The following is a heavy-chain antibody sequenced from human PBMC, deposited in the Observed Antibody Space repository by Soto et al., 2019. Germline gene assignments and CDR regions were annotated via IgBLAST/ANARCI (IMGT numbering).Heavy chain of an antibody. CDR1: GYIFTNHY. D-gene: IGHD3-22*01. CDR2: INPSGGST. Sequence: QVQLVQSGAEVKKPGASVKVSCKASGYIFTNHYIHWVRQAPGQGLGWMGIINPSGGSTNYLQKFQGRITMTRDTSTSTVYMELSSLRSEDTAVYFCARADYYDSSGFYYDCWGQGTLVTVSP. V-gene: IGHV1-46*01. CDR3: ARADYYDSSGFYYDC. J-gene: IGHJ4*02.